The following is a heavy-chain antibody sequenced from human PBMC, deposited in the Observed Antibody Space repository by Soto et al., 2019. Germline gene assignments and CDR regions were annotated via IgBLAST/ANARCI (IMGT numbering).Heavy chain of an antibody. D-gene: IGHD4-17*01. Sequence: SGPTLVNPTQTLTLTCTFSGFSLSTRGLGVGWVRQPPGKALEWLALIYWDDDKRYSPSLKDRLAISKDTSSNQVVLTITNMDPGDTATSFCADAVDYDLLTFDHWGPGTLVAVSS. V-gene: IGHV2-5*02. CDR1: GFSLSTRGLG. J-gene: IGHJ4*02. CDR2: IYWDDDK. CDR3: ADAVDYDLLTFDH.